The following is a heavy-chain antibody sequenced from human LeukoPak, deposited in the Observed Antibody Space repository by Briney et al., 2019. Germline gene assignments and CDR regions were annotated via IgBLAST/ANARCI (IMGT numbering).Heavy chain of an antibody. CDR1: GYTFTSYY. J-gene: IGHJ5*02. CDR2: INPSGGST. CDR3: ARDGGRRYSSSFGSDWFDP. Sequence: GASVKVSCKASGYTFTSYYMHWVRQAPGQGLEWMGIINPSGGSTNYAQKLQGRVTMTTDTSTSTAYMELRSLRSDDTAVYYCARDGGRRYSSSFGSDWFDPWGQGTLVTVSS. V-gene: IGHV1-46*01. D-gene: IGHD6-6*01.